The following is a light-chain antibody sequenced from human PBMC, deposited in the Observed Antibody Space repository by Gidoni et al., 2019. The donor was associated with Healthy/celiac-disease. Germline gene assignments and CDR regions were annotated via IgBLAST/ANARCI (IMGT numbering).Light chain of an antibody. CDR2: EVS. CDR3: SSYTSSSGYV. V-gene: IGLV2-14*01. CDR1: SSDVGGYNY. Sequence: QSALTQPASVSGSLGQSITISCTGTSSDVGGYNYVPWYQQPSCTSPKLMIYEVSNRPSGVSNRFSGSKSGNTASLTISGLQAEDEADYYCSSYTSSSGYVFGTGTKVTVL. J-gene: IGLJ1*01.